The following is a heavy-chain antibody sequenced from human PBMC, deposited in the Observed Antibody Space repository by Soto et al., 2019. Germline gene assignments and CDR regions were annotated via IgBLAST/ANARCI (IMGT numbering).Heavy chain of an antibody. CDR2: IIPILGIA. D-gene: IGHD2-2*01. CDR1: GGTFSSYT. J-gene: IGHJ3*02. V-gene: IGHV1-69*02. Sequence: QVQLVQSGAEVKKPGSSVKVSCKASGGTFSSYTISWVRQAPGQGLEWMGRIIPILGIANYAQKFQGRVTITADKSTSTAYMELSSLRSEDTAVYYCATSPVPAATCFDIWGQGTMVTVSS. CDR3: ATSPVPAATCFDI.